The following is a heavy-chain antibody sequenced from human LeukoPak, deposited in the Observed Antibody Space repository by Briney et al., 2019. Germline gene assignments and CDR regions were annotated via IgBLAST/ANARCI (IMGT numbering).Heavy chain of an antibody. D-gene: IGHD6-19*01. CDR3: ARRRSSTGYYRYFDF. CDR1: GYTFIDYD. J-gene: IGHJ2*01. Sequence: ASVKVSCKTSGYTFIDYDINWVRQASGQGLEWMGWMNPNSGNTGFAQKFQGRVAITRDNSITTAYMELSGLTFEDTAVYYCARRRSSTGYYRYFDFWGRGTLVTVAS. V-gene: IGHV1-8*01. CDR2: MNPNSGNT.